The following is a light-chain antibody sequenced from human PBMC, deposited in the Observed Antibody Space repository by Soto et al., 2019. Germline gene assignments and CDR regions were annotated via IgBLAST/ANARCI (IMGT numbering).Light chain of an antibody. J-gene: IGLJ1*01. V-gene: IGLV2-14*01. Sequence: QSALTQPASVSGSPGQSITISCTGTSSDVGGYNYVSWYQQHPGKAPKLMIYDVSNRPSGVSNRFSGSKSCNTASLTISGLQTEDEADYYCSSYTGSSTLYVFGTGTKLTAL. CDR3: SSYTGSSTLYV. CDR1: SSDVGGYNY. CDR2: DVS.